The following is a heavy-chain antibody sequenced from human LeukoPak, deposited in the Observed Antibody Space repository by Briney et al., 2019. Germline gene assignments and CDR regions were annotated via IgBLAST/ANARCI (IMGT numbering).Heavy chain of an antibody. J-gene: IGHJ6*03. CDR2: ISRNGDST. CDR3: ARDGWFGEAYSCYYYMDV. V-gene: IGHV3-64*01. Sequence: GGSLRLSCAASGFTLSNYAIHWVRQAPGKGLEYVSAISRNGDSTFYANSVEGRFTISRDNSKNTLYLQMGSLRTEDMAVYYCARDGWFGEAYSCYYYMDVWGKGTTVTVSS. CDR1: GFTLSNYA. D-gene: IGHD3-10*01.